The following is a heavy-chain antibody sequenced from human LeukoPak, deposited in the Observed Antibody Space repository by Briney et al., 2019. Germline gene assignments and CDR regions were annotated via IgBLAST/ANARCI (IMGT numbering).Heavy chain of an antibody. CDR3: ARARIAVAGTFDN. Sequence: GGSLRLSCAASGFTFSSYWMSWVRQAPGKGLEWVSGINWNGGSTGYADSVKGRFTISRDNAKNSLYLQMNSLRAEDTALYYCARARIAVAGTFDNWGQGTLVTVSS. CDR2: INWNGGST. V-gene: IGHV3-20*04. J-gene: IGHJ4*02. D-gene: IGHD6-19*01. CDR1: GFTFSSYW.